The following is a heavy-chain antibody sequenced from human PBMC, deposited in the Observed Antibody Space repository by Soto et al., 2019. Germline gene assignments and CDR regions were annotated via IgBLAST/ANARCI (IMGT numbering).Heavy chain of an antibody. V-gene: IGHV4-34*01. Sequence: QVQLQQWGAGLLKPSETLSLTCAVYGGSFSGYYWSWIRQPPGKGLEWIGEINHSGSTNYNPSLKSRGTISVETSENQFSLKLSSVTAADTAVYYCARVGVVVVAATLASWFDPWGQGTLVTVSS. CDR1: GGSFSGYY. D-gene: IGHD2-15*01. CDR3: ARVGVVVVAATLASWFDP. CDR2: INHSGST. J-gene: IGHJ5*02.